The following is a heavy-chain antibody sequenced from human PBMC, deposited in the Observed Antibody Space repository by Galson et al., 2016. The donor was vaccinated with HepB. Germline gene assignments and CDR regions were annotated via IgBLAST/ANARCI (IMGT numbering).Heavy chain of an antibody. V-gene: IGHV6-1*01. CDR2: TYYRTKWYD. CDR1: GDSVSSNSAT. CDR3: ARGGRGYSALLFDY. Sequence: CAISGDSVSSNSATWNWIRQSPSRGLEYLGRTYYRTKWYDDYGVSVKSRININPDTSKNRFSLQLNSVTPEDTAVYYCARGGRGYSALLFDYWGQGTLVTVSS. D-gene: IGHD5-24*01. J-gene: IGHJ4*02.